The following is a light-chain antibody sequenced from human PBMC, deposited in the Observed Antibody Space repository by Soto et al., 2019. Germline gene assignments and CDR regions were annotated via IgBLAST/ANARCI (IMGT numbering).Light chain of an antibody. V-gene: IGKV1-27*01. CDR1: QGISND. Sequence: DIQVTQSPSSLSASVGDRVTITCRASQGISNDLAWYQQKPGKVPKLLIYAASTLQSGVPSRVSGSGSGTNFTLTISSMQPEDVATYYCQKYNRAPLTFGRGTKVKIK. CDR2: AAS. J-gene: IGKJ4*01. CDR3: QKYNRAPLT.